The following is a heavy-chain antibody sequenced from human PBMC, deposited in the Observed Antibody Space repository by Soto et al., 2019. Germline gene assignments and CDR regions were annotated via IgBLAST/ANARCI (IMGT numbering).Heavy chain of an antibody. D-gene: IGHD2-2*01. CDR1: GGTFSSYA. Sequence: GASVXVSCKASGGTFSSYAISWVRQAPGQGLEWMGGIIPIFGTANYAQKFQGRVTITADESTSTAYMELSSLRSEDTAVYYCAREAIVVVPAAISYYYYGMDVWGQGTTVTVSS. J-gene: IGHJ6*02. V-gene: IGHV1-69*13. CDR2: IIPIFGTA. CDR3: AREAIVVVPAAISYYYYGMDV.